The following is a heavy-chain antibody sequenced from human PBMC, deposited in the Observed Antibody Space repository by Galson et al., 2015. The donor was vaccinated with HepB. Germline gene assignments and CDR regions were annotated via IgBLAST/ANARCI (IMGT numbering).Heavy chain of an antibody. V-gene: IGHV4-59*01. J-gene: IGHJ6*02. CDR1: GGSISTYY. CDR3: ARSHDSRGYYYYGMDV. D-gene: IGHD3-22*01. Sequence: ETLSLTCTISGGSISTYYWSWIRQPPGKGLGWIGYMYYSGSTNYNPSLKSRVTISVDTSKNQFSLKLSSVTAADTAVYYCARSHDSRGYYYYGMDVWGQGTTVSVSS. CDR2: MYYSGST.